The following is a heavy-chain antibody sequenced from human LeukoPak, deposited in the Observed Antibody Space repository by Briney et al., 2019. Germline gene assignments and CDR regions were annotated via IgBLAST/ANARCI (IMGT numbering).Heavy chain of an antibody. D-gene: IGHD3-10*01. CDR3: ARAVHYSGTSDQYTGGWYYFDF. CDR2: IYYSGST. V-gene: IGHV4-39*07. Sequence: SETLSLTCTVSGGSISSSSYYWGWIRQPPGKGLEWIGSIYYSGSTYYNPSLKSRVTISVDTSKSQFSLKLSSVTAADTAVYYCARAVHYSGTSDQYTGGWYYFDFWGQGTLVTVSS. CDR1: GGSISSSSYY. J-gene: IGHJ4*02.